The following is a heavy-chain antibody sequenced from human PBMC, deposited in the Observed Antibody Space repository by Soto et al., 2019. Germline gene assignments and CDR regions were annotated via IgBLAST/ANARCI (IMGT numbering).Heavy chain of an antibody. CDR1: GFTLNDHY. CDR3: TTDDPINRY. V-gene: IGHV3-15*01. Sequence: GSLRLSCAASGFTLNDHYIDWVRQAPGKGLEWVGRIKSKADSGTTDYAAPVKGRFTISRDDSKNTLYLQMNSLKTEDTAVFYCTTDDPINRYWGQGTLVTVSS. CDR2: IKSKADSGTT. J-gene: IGHJ4*02.